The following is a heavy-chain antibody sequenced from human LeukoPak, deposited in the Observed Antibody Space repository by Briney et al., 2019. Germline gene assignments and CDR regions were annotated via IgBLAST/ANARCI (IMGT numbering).Heavy chain of an antibody. CDR1: GFTFSSYS. J-gene: IGHJ4*02. CDR2: ISSSSSTI. D-gene: IGHD3-22*01. V-gene: IGHV3-48*01. Sequence: GGSLRLSCAASGFTFSSYSMNWVRQAPGKGLEWVSYISSSSSTIYYADSVKGRFTIPRDNAKNSLYLQMNSLRAEDTAVYYCARGPEPTLTYYYDSSGYYYGDYWGQGTLVTVSS. CDR3: ARGPEPTLTYYYDSSGYYYGDY.